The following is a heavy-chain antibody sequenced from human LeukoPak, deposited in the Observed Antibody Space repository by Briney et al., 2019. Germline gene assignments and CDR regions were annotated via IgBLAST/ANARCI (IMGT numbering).Heavy chain of an antibody. CDR1: GFTFSSYA. D-gene: IGHD4-17*01. Sequence: GGSLRLSCAASGFTFSSYAMSWVRQAPGKGLEWVAFIRYDGSNKYYADSVKGRFTISRDNSKNTLYLQMNSLRAEDTAVYYCAKDLFSLGPSYLTTGTLDYWGQGTLVTVSS. V-gene: IGHV3-30*02. CDR2: IRYDGSNK. J-gene: IGHJ4*02. CDR3: AKDLFSLGPSYLTTGTLDY.